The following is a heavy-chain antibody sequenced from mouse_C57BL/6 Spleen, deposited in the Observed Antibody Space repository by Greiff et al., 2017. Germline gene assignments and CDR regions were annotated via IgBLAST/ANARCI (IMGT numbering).Heavy chain of an antibody. CDR1: GYAFTNSL. J-gene: IGHJ4*01. Sequence: QVQLQQSGPELVRPGTSVKVSCKASGYAFTNSLIEWVKQRPGQGLEWIGVINPGSGGTNYNEKFKGKATLTADKSSSTAYMQLSSLTSADSAVYFCARSWDYGSGYVAMGYWGKGPSVTVAT. CDR2: INPGSGGT. V-gene: IGHV1-54*01. CDR3: ARSWDYGSGYVAMGY. D-gene: IGHD1-1*01.